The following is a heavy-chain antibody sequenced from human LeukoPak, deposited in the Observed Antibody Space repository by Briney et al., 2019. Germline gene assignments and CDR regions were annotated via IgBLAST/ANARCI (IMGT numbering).Heavy chain of an antibody. CDR3: TRVEGIYYGSGSYYNENWFDP. CDR1: GFTFGDYA. D-gene: IGHD3-10*01. J-gene: IGHJ5*02. V-gene: IGHV3-49*04. CDR2: IRSKAYGGTT. Sequence: GGSLRLSCTASGFTFGDYAMSWVRQAPGKGLEWVGFIRSKAYGGTTEYAASVKGRFTISRDDSRSIAYLQMNSLKTEDTAVYYCTRVEGIYYGSGSYYNENWFDPWGQGTLVTVSS.